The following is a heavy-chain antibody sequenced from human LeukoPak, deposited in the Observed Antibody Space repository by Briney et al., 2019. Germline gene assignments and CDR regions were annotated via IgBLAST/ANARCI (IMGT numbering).Heavy chain of an antibody. D-gene: IGHD2-15*01. CDR3: TRVLGGPVSYPPMDV. CDR2: INWNGGST. CDR1: GFTFDDYG. J-gene: IGHJ6*03. V-gene: IGHV3-20*04. Sequence: GGSLRLSCAASGFTFDDYGMSWVRQAPGKGLEWVSGINWNGGSTGYADSVKGRFTISRDNAKNSLYLQMNSLKTEDTAVYYCTRVLGGPVSYPPMDVWGKGTTVTVSS.